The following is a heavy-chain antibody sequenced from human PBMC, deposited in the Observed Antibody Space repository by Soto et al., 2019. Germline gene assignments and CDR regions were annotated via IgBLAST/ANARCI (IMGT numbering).Heavy chain of an antibody. J-gene: IGHJ6*02. CDR1: GFTFSSYG. Sequence: GGSLRLSCAASGFTFSSYGMHWVRQAPGKGLEWVAVIWYDGSNKYYADSVKGRFTISRDNSKNTLYLQMNSLRAEDTAVYYCARERIGYRSRWPHYYYYGMDVWGQGTTVTVYS. CDR3: ARERIGYRSRWPHYYYYGMDV. V-gene: IGHV3-33*01. CDR2: IWYDGSNK. D-gene: IGHD6-13*01.